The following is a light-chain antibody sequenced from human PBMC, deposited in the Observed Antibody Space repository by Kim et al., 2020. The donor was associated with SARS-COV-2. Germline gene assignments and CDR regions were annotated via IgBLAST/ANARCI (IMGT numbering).Light chain of an antibody. CDR1: HNIINY. CDR3: QKYNSAPHT. CDR2: GAS. J-gene: IGKJ4*01. Sequence: DIQMIQSPSSLSASVGDRVTITCRASHNIINYLAWYQQKPGKSPKLLIYGASFLQSGVPSRFSGSGSGTDFTLTISSLQPEDVATYYCQKYNSAPHTFGGGTKLEI. V-gene: IGKV1-27*01.